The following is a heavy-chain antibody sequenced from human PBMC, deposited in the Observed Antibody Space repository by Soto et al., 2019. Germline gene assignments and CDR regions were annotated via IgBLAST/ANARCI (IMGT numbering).Heavy chain of an antibody. V-gene: IGHV4-34*01. CDR3: ARGSSGWHHFDY. CDR1: GGSFSGYY. D-gene: IGHD6-19*01. J-gene: IGHJ4*02. Sequence: PSETLSLTCAVYGGSFSGYYWSWIRQPPGKGLEWIGEINHSGSTNYNPPLKSRVTISVDTSKNQFSLKLSPVTAADTAVYYCARGSSGWHHFDYWGQGTLVTVSS. CDR2: INHSGST.